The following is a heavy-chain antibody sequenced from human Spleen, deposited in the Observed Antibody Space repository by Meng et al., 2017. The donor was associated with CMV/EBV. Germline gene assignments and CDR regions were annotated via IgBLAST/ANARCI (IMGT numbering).Heavy chain of an antibody. J-gene: IGHJ4*02. D-gene: IGHD3-10*01. CDR2: MSYDGSKK. Sequence: GESLKISCAASGFTFSSYAMHWVRQAPGKGLEWVALMSYDGSKKYYADSVKGRFTISRDNSKSTVYLQMDSLRPEDTAVYYCARDGSGCNNITCYRGGFDFWGQGTLVTVSS. CDR3: ARDGSGCNNITCYRGGFDF. V-gene: IGHV3-30-3*01. CDR1: GFTFSSYA.